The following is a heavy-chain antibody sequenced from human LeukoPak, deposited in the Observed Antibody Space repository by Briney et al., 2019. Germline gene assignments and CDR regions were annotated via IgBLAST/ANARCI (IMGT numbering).Heavy chain of an antibody. Sequence: ASVKVSCKAPGGTFSSYAISWVRQAPGQGLEWMGRIIPILGIANYAQKFQGRVTITADKSTSTAYMELSSLRSEDTAVYYCARDRTYDILTGSYYGMDVWGQGTTVTVSS. CDR3: ARDRTYDILTGSYYGMDV. D-gene: IGHD3-9*01. J-gene: IGHJ6*02. CDR1: GGTFSSYA. CDR2: IIPILGIA. V-gene: IGHV1-69*04.